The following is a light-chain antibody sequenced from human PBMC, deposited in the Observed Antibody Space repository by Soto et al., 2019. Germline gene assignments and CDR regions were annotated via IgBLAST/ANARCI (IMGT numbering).Light chain of an antibody. CDR1: SSDVGGYNY. CDR2: EVS. V-gene: IGLV2-14*01. J-gene: IGLJ1*01. Sequence: ALTPPASVSGSPGQSITISCTGTSSDVGGYNYVSWYQQHPGKAPKLMIYEVSNRPSGVSNRFSGSKSGNTASLTISGLQAEDEADYYCSSYTSSSTYVFGTGTKLTVL. CDR3: SSYTSSSTYV.